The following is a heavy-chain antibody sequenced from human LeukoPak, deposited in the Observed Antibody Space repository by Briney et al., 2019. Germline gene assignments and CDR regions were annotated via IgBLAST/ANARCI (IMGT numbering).Heavy chain of an antibody. Sequence: ASVKVSCKASGYTFTSYGIIWVRQAPGQGLEWMGWISAYNGNTNYAQKLQGRVTMTTDTSTSTAYMELRSLRSDDTAVYYCATIVVVPAAIPGDYYYYGMDVWGQGTTVTVSS. V-gene: IGHV1-18*01. D-gene: IGHD2-2*02. CDR1: GYTFTSYG. J-gene: IGHJ6*02. CDR2: ISAYNGNT. CDR3: ATIVVVPAAIPGDYYYYGMDV.